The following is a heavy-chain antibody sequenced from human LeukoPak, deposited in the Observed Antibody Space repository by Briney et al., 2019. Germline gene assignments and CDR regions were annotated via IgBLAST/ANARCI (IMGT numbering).Heavy chain of an antibody. Sequence: PGGSLRLSCAASGFTFSSYGMHWVRQAPGKGLEWVAVISYDGSNKYYADSVKGRFTISRDNSKNTLYLQMNSLRAEDTAVYYCAKLYYYDSSGDAFDIWGQGTMVTVSS. CDR3: AKLYYYDSSGDAFDI. CDR1: GFTFSSYG. J-gene: IGHJ3*02. D-gene: IGHD3-22*01. CDR2: ISYDGSNK. V-gene: IGHV3-30*18.